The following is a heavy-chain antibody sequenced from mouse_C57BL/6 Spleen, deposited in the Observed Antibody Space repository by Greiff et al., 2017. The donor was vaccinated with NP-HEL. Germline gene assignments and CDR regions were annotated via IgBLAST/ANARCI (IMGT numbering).Heavy chain of an antibody. CDR3: ARVWLRRYYFDY. Sequence: VQLQQPGAELVKPGASVKMSCKASGYTFTSYWITWVKQRPGQGLEWIGDIYPGSGSTNYNEKFKSKATLTVDTSSSTAYMQLSSLTSEDSAVYYCARVWLRRYYFDYWGQGTTLTVSS. CDR2: IYPGSGST. J-gene: IGHJ2*01. D-gene: IGHD2-2*01. V-gene: IGHV1-55*01. CDR1: GYTFTSYW.